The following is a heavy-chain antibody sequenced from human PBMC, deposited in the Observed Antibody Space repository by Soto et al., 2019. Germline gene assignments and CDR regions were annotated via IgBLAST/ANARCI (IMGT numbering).Heavy chain of an antibody. CDR3: ARGGGDIVVVPAASRYYYYMDV. CDR1: GGSISSGVYY. Sequence: TLSLTCTVSGGSISSGVYYWSWIRQHPGKGLERIGYIYYSGSTYYNPSLKSRVTISVDTSKNQFSLKLSSVTAADTAVYYCARGGGDIVVVPAASRYYYYMDVWGKGTTVTVSS. V-gene: IGHV4-31*03. CDR2: IYYSGST. J-gene: IGHJ6*03. D-gene: IGHD2-2*01.